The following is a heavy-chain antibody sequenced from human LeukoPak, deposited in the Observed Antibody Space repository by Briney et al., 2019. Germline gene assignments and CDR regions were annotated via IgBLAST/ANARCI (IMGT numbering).Heavy chain of an antibody. D-gene: IGHD3-3*01. CDR1: GGSISSYY. V-gene: IGHV4-59*01. CDR2: IYYSGST. Sequence: SETLSLTCTVSGGSISSYYWSWIRQPPGKGLEWIGYIYYSGSTNYNPSLKSRVTISVDTSKNQFSLKLSSVTAADTAVYYCARGTIGYYYYYMDVWGKGTTVTVSS. CDR3: ARGTIGYYYYYMDV. J-gene: IGHJ6*03.